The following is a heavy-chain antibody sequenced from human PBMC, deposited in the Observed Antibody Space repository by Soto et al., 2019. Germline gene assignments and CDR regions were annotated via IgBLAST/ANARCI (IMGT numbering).Heavy chain of an antibody. CDR1: GFTLSSHA. CDR2: ISYDGTNK. J-gene: IGHJ4*02. Sequence: QVQLVESGGGVVQPGRSLRLSCAASGFTLSSHAMHWVRQAPGKGLEWVAVISYDGTNKRYADSVKGRFIISRDNPRNTLYVQMNTLGADDTAVYYCARDRTIEMSTTTVFDYWGQGTLVTVSS. D-gene: IGHD4-17*01. CDR3: ARDRTIEMSTTTVFDY. V-gene: IGHV3-30-3*01.